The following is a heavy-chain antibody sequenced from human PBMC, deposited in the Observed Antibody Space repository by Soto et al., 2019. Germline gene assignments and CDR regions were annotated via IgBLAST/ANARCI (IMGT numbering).Heavy chain of an antibody. J-gene: IGHJ4*02. CDR2: ISGSGGST. D-gene: IGHD2-2*01. CDR1: GFTFSSYA. Sequence: EVQLLESGGGLVQPGGSLRLSCAASGFTFSSYAMSWVRQAPGKGLEWVSAISGSGGSTYYADSVKGRFTISRDNSKNTLYLQMNSLIAEDTAVYYCAKAVVVPAAIGAYFDYWGQGTLVTVSS. CDR3: AKAVVVPAAIGAYFDY. V-gene: IGHV3-23*01.